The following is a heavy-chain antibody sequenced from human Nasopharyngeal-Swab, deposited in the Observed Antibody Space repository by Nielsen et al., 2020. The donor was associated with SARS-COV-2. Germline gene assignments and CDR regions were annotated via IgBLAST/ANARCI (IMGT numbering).Heavy chain of an antibody. CDR3: AKGRYSSTDYYMDV. CDR2: IKWNSGTT. J-gene: IGHJ6*03. D-gene: IGHD2-2*01. V-gene: IGHV3-9*01. CDR1: GFTFGDFA. Sequence: SLKISCAASGFTFGDFAMHWVRQAPGKGLEWVSGIKWNSGTTGYADSVKGRFTISRDNAKNSLYLQMNSLRTEDTALYYCAKGRYSSTDYYMDVWGKGTTVTVSS.